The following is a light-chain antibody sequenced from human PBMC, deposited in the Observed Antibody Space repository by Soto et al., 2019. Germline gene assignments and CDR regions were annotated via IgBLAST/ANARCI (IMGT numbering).Light chain of an antibody. CDR2: DAY. V-gene: IGKV1-5*01. CDR3: QQYESYSPLT. J-gene: IGKJ4*01. Sequence: DIQMTQCPSILSASVGDRVTITCRASQSIRSWLAWYQQKPGKAPKLLIYDAYSLESGVPSRFSGRRSGTEFTLTIAGLQPEDFATYYCQQYESYSPLTFGGGTKVEIK. CDR1: QSIRSW.